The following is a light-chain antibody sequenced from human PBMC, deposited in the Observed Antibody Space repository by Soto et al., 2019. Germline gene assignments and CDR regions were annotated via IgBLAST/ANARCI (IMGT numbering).Light chain of an antibody. CDR3: SSYTSNNFYV. Sequence: QSALTQPASVSGSPGQSITISCTGTTSDVGGYNYVSWYQHHPGQAPKLMIYEVGDRPSGLSNRFSGSKSGNTASLTISRLQTEDEADYYCSSYTSNNFYVFGTGTKVTVL. V-gene: IGLV2-14*01. CDR2: EVG. CDR1: TSDVGGYNY. J-gene: IGLJ1*01.